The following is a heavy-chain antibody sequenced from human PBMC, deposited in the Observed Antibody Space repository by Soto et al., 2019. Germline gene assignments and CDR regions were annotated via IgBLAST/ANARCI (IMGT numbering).Heavy chain of an antibody. J-gene: IGHJ4*02. Sequence: PGESLKISCKGSGYSFNTYWIGWVRQLPGKGLEWMGIVYPGDSDSRYSPSFQGQVTFSADKSISTAYLLWSSLKASDTAMYYCARLSGPAAGVDYWGQGTLVTVS. CDR3: ARLSGPAAGVDY. CDR1: GYSFNTYW. CDR2: VYPGDSDS. V-gene: IGHV5-51*01. D-gene: IGHD2-2*01.